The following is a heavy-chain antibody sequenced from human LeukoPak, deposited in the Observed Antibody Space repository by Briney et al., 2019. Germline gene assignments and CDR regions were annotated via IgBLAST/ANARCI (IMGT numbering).Heavy chain of an antibody. Sequence: GASVKVSCKASGYTLTSDGMNWVRQAPGQGLEWMGWIKTNTANPTYAQGFTGRFVFSLDTSVNTAYLQISSLKAEDTAVYYCARALPGCDRTNCYGLDYWGQGTLVTVSS. J-gene: IGHJ4*02. CDR3: ARALPGCDRTNCYGLDY. D-gene: IGHD2-2*01. V-gene: IGHV7-4-1*02. CDR2: IKTNTANP. CDR1: GYTLTSDG.